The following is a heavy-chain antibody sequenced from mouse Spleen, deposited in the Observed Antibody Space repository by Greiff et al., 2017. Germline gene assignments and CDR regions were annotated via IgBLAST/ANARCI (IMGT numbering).Heavy chain of an antibody. Sequence: EVMLVESGGGLVQPGGSLKLSCAASGFTFSSYSMSWVRQTPEKRLEWVATISSGGGNTYYPDSVKGRFTISRDNAKNTLYLQMSSLKSEDTTMYYCARQKSYGSSYDWYFDVWGAGTTVTVSS. V-gene: IGHV5-9*01. CDR3: ARQKSYGSSYDWYFDV. CDR2: ISSGGGNT. D-gene: IGHD1-1*01. CDR1: GFTFSSYS. J-gene: IGHJ1*01.